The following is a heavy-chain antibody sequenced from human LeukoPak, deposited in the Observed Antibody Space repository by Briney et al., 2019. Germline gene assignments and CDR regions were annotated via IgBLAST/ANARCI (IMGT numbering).Heavy chain of an antibody. CDR2: IYYTGST. J-gene: IGHJ5*02. CDR1: GGAITNYY. Sequence: SETLSLTCGVSGGAITNYYWNWIRQAPGKGLEWLGYIYYTGSTTYNPSLKSRVTISVDTSKNQFSLKLSSVTAADTAVYYCARGVIGLFDPWGQGTLVTVSS. CDR3: ARGVIGLFDP. D-gene: IGHD3-10*01. V-gene: IGHV4-59*01.